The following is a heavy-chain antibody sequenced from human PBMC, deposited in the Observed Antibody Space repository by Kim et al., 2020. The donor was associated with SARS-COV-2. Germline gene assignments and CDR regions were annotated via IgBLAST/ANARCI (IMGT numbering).Heavy chain of an antibody. V-gene: IGHV4-31*02. CDR3: ARATRGIFGVVTQFDY. Sequence: PSLKSRVTISIDTYKNQFSLKMSSVTAADTAVYYCARATRGIFGVVTQFDYWGQGTLVTVSS. J-gene: IGHJ4*02. D-gene: IGHD3-3*01.